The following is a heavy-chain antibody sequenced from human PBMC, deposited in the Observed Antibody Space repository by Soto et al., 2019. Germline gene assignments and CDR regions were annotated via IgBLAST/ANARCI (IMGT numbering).Heavy chain of an antibody. D-gene: IGHD4-17*01. CDR3: ARIRYTYGDYSYYFDY. V-gene: IGHV2-70*01. J-gene: IGHJ4*02. CDR2: IDWDDDK. CDR1: GFSLSASGMC. Sequence: PTQPLRLTCTFSGFSLSASGMCGSWMIEKRGKALEWLALIDWDDDKYYSTSLKTRLTISKDTSKNQVVLTMTNMDPVDTATYYCARIRYTYGDYSYYFDYWGQGTLVTVSS.